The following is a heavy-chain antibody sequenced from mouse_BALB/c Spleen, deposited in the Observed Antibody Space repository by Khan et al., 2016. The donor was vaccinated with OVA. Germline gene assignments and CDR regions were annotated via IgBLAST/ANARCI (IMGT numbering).Heavy chain of an antibody. CDR1: GYSITSDYA. V-gene: IGHV3-2*02. CDR3: TRGRSY. CDR2: ITYSGGT. Sequence: EVQLQESGPDLVKPSQSLSLTCTVTGYSITSDYAWNGIRQFPGNKLEWMGYITYSGGTSYTPSLKSRISITRDTSKNQSFLMLNSVTTGDTATYYCTRGRSYWGQGTLVTVSA. D-gene: IGHD3-3*01. J-gene: IGHJ3*01.